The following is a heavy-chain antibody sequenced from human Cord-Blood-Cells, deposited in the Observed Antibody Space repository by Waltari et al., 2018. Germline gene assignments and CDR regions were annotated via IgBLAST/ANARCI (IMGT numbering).Heavy chain of an antibody. CDR3: ARVNWGSGNYFDY. D-gene: IGHD7-27*01. V-gene: IGHV3-21*01. J-gene: IGHJ4*02. Sequence: EVQLVESGGGLVKPGGSLRLSCAASGFTFSSYSMNWVGQAPGKGLEWVSSISSSSSYIYYADSVKGRFTISRDNAKNSLYLQMNSLRAEDTAVYYCARVNWGSGNYFDYWGQGTLVTVSS. CDR2: ISSSSSYI. CDR1: GFTFSSYS.